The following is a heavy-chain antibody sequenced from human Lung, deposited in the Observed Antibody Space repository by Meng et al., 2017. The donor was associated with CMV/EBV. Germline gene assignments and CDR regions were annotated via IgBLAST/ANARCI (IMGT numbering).Heavy chain of an antibody. Sequence: QLQDAGPGLVKPSQTLSLTCTGSGDSISSGEYFWSWIRQPPGKGLEWIGYMDYRGSTFYNPSLKSRVTISVDTSKNQFSLKLSSVTAADTAVYFCARGELLWDYWGQGTLVTVSS. CDR1: GDSISSGEYF. V-gene: IGHV4-30-4*01. D-gene: IGHD2-2*01. J-gene: IGHJ4*02. CDR3: ARGELLWDY. CDR2: MDYRGST.